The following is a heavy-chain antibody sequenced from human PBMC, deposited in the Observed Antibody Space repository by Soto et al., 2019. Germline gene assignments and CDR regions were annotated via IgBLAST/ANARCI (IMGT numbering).Heavy chain of an antibody. D-gene: IGHD5-12*01. J-gene: IGHJ3*01. CDR3: VREGRGSFDF. CDR2: IGGRGNSA. Sequence: LRLSCAASGFIFTNYAMNWVRQAPGKGLEWVSVIGGRGNSAYYADSVQGRFTISRDNSKNTLSLQMSSLTADDTAIYYCVREGRGSFDFWGRGTMVTVSS. CDR1: GFIFTNYA. V-gene: IGHV3-23*01.